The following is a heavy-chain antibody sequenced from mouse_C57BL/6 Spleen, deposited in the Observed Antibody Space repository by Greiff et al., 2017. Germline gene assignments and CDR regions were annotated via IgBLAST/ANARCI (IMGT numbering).Heavy chain of an antibody. V-gene: IGHV14-2*01. D-gene: IGHD2-4*01. J-gene: IGHJ4*01. Sequence: EVQLQQSGAELVKPGASVKLSCTASGFNIKDYYMPWVKQRTEQGLEWIGRIDPEDGETKYAPKFQGKATITADTSSNTAYLQLSSLTSEDTAVYYCAGIYYDYDDAMDYWGQGTSVTVSS. CDR2: IDPEDGET. CDR3: AGIYYDYDDAMDY. CDR1: GFNIKDYY.